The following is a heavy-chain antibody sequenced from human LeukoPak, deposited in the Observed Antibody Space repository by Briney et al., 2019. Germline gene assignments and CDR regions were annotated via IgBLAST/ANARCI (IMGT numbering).Heavy chain of an antibody. V-gene: IGHV1-8*03. CDR2: MNPNSGNT. J-gene: IGHJ4*02. CDR1: GYTFSSNY. Sequence: ASVKVSCKASGYTFSSNYIHWVRQATGQGLEWMGWMNPNSGNTGYAQKFQGRVTITRNTSISTAYMELSSLRSEDTAVYYCARGPRYYDSSGYYYEDYWGQGTLVTVSS. D-gene: IGHD3-22*01. CDR3: ARGPRYYDSSGYYYEDY.